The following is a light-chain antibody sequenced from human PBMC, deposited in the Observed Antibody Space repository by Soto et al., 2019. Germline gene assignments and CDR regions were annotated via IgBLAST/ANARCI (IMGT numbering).Light chain of an antibody. Sequence: EIVMTQSPDSLAVSLGERATINCRSGRNLLYNSNKKNYLAWYQQKPGQPPKLLIYWASNRESGIPDRFSGSGSETDFTLTINNLQSEDVAVYFCQQYYSTPFTFGQGTKVDIK. CDR2: WAS. CDR3: QQYYSTPFT. CDR1: RNLLYNSNKKNY. V-gene: IGKV4-1*01. J-gene: IGKJ2*01.